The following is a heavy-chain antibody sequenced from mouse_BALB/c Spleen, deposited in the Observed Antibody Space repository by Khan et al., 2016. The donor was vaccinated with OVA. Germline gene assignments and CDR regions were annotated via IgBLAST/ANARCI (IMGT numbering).Heavy chain of an antibody. CDR1: GFSLTNYG. V-gene: IGHV2-6-1*01. J-gene: IGHJ4*01. CDR2: MWSDGST. CDR3: ARQPYYHYNVMDY. Sequence: QVQLQQSGPGLVVPSQSLSITCTISGFSLTNYGVHWVRQPPGKGLEWLVLMWSDGSTTYNSALKSRLTISKDNSKSQVFLKMNSLRTDDTAMYFCARQPYYHYNVMDYWGQGTSVTVSS. D-gene: IGHD2-10*01.